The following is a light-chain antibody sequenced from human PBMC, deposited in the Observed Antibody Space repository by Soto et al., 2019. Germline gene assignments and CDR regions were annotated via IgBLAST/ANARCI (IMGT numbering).Light chain of an antibody. CDR2: SVS. J-gene: IGKJ2*01. CDR3: HTYNSYSLHT. CDR1: QSVSNDY. Sequence: EMVLTQSPGTLSLSPGDRATLSCRASQSVSNDYVAWVQQKPGQTPRLLIYSVSSRATGIPDRFSGRGSGTEFTLTISSLQPDDCATYYCHTYNSYSLHTFGQGTKLEIK. V-gene: IGKV3-20*01.